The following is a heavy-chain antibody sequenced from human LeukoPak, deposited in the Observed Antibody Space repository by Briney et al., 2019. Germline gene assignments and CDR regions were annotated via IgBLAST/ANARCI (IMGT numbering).Heavy chain of an antibody. J-gene: IGHJ4*02. D-gene: IGHD5-24*01. CDR3: ARDRGDGHNEFDY. Sequence: GGSLRLSCAASGFTFSSYSMNWVRQAPGKGLEWVSSISSSSSYIYYADSVKGRFTISRDNAKNSLYLQMNSLRAEDTAVYYCARDRGDGHNEFDYWGQGTLVTVSS. CDR2: ISSSSSYI. V-gene: IGHV3-21*01. CDR1: GFTFSSYS.